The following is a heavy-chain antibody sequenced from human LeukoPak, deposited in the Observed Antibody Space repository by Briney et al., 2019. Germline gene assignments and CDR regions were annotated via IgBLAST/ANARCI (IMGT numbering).Heavy chain of an antibody. CDR1: GASISTYY. Sequence: SSETLSLTCTVSGASISTYYWSWFRQPAGKGLEWIGRIHASGSTYYNPSLKSRVSMSMDMSKNQFSLRLQSMTAADTAVFYCARDIGSRIWGKGTTVILSS. D-gene: IGHD1-26*01. J-gene: IGHJ6*04. CDR2: IHASGST. V-gene: IGHV4-4*07. CDR3: ARDIGSRI.